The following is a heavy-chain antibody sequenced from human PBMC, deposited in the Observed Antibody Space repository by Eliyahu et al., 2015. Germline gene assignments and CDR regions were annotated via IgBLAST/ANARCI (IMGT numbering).Heavy chain of an antibody. Sequence: QXQLVQSGAEVKKPGXSVXVSCKASGXTFTXYYRHXVRQAPGQGLEWMGWINPNSGGTNYAQKFQGRVTMTRDTSISTAYMELSRLRSDDTAVYYCARDLGRIAAQLGLDYWGQGTLVTVSS. CDR1: GXTFTXYY. CDR3: ARDLGRIAAQLGLDY. CDR2: INPNSGGT. D-gene: IGHD6-6*01. V-gene: IGHV1-2*02. J-gene: IGHJ4*02.